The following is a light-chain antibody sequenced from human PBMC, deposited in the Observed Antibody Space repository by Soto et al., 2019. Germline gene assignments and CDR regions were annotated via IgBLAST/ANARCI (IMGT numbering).Light chain of an antibody. Sequence: EIVMTQSPTTLSVSPGERATPSSRASQNIDINLVWYQQKPGQAPRLLIFRASTRATDIPARFSGSGSGTEFTLTISSLQSEDFAVYYCQQYHHWPPITFGQGTRLEIK. J-gene: IGKJ5*01. CDR3: QQYHHWPPIT. CDR2: RAS. CDR1: QNIDIN. V-gene: IGKV3-15*01.